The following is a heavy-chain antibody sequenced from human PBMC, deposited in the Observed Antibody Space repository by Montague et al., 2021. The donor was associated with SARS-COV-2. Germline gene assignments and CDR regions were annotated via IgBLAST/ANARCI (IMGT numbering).Heavy chain of an antibody. J-gene: IGHJ4*02. CDR2: FYHTGST. CDR3: ARKGRGRSDLAY. V-gene: IGHV4-4*02. CDR1: GDSISTDNW. Sequence: SETLSLTCAVSGDSISTDNWCSWVRLPPGKGRVWVGEFYHTGSTKYKPPRKSRVIMSVDKSCNQFSLRLTSVTAAATANYYCARKGRGRSDLAYWGQGTLVTVSS. D-gene: IGHD1-26*01.